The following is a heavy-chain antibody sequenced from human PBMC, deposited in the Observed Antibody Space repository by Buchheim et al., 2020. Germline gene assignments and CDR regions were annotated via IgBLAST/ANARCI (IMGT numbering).Heavy chain of an antibody. CDR1: GFTFSSYW. J-gene: IGHJ4*02. Sequence: EVQLVESGGGLVQPGGSLRLSCAASGFTFSSYWMHWVRQAPGKGLVWVSRTNSDGRSTNYADSVKGRFTISRDNTKNTLYLQMNSLRADDTAVYYCARGGTYSYGHFDYWGQETL. D-gene: IGHD5-18*01. CDR2: TNSDGRST. CDR3: ARGGTYSYGHFDY. V-gene: IGHV3-74*01.